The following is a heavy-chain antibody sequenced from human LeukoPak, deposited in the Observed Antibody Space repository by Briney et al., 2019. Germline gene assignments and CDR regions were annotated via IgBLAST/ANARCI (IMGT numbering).Heavy chain of an antibody. CDR1: GFTFSDHY. CDR3: AASEYSSDFDY. CDR2: ISGSGGST. D-gene: IGHD2/OR15-2a*01. J-gene: IGHJ4*02. Sequence: GGSLRLSCAASGFTFSDHYMSWIRQAPGKGLEWVSAISGSGGSTYYADSVKGRFTISRDNSKNTLYLQMNSLRAEDTAVYYCAASEYSSDFDYWGQGTLVTVSS. V-gene: IGHV3-23*01.